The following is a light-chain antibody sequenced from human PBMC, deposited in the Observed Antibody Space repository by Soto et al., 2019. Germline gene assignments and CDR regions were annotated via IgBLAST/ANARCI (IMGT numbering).Light chain of an antibody. CDR2: DAS. J-gene: IGKJ4*01. V-gene: IGKV3-20*01. Sequence: EIVLTQSPGTLSLSPGERATLSCRASQSVTSTYLAWYQQKPGQAPRLLMSDASSRATGIPDRFSGSGSGTDFTLTISRLEPEDFAVYYCQQYGSSLLTFGGGTKVEIK. CDR1: QSVTSTY. CDR3: QQYGSSLLT.